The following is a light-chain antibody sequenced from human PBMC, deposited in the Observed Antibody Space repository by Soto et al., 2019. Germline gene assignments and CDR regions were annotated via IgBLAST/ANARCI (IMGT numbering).Light chain of an antibody. V-gene: IGKV3-20*01. CDR2: GAS. J-gene: IGKJ2*01. Sequence: DIVLTQSPGTLSLSPGERATLSCRASQSVSSTFFAWYQQKPGPAPPLLIHGASTRATGIADRFSGSGSGTDFTLPISRLQHEDFEVYYCQQYGSTPPYTFGQGTRLEIK. CDR3: QQYGSTPPYT. CDR1: QSVSSTF.